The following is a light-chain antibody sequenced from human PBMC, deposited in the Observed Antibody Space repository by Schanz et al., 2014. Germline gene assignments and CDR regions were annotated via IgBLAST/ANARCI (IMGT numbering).Light chain of an antibody. CDR3: SSYTSSKTYV. CDR2: EGS. CDR1: TSDIGSYDF. J-gene: IGLJ1*01. V-gene: IGLV2-14*02. Sequence: QSALTQPASVSGAPGQSITISCTGTTSDIGSYDFVSWYRQHPGEAPKLMIYEGSKRPSGVSNRFSGSKSGNTASLTISGLQAEDEADYYCSSYTSSKTYVFGTGTKVTVL.